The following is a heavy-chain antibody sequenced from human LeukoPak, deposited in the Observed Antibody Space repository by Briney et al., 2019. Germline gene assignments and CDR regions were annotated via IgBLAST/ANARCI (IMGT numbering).Heavy chain of an antibody. Sequence: PGGSLRLSCAASGFTFSSYAMSWVRQAPGKGLEWVSAISGSGGSTYYADSVKGRFTISRDNSKNTLYLQMNSLRAEDTAVYYCAKLDCSSTSCHTFDYWGQGTLVTVSS. CDR1: GFTFSSYA. CDR2: ISGSGGST. CDR3: AKLDCSSTSCHTFDY. V-gene: IGHV3-23*01. J-gene: IGHJ4*02. D-gene: IGHD2-2*01.